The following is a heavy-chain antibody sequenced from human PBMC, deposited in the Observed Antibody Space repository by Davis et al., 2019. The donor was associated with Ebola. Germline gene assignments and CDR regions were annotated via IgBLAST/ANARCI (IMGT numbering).Heavy chain of an antibody. Sequence: MPSETLSLTCAVYGGSFSGYYWSWIRQPPGKGLEWIGEINHSGSTNYNPSLKSRVTISLDTSKNQFSLKLSSVTAADTAVYYCARVLQQVVRLDPWGQGTLVTVSS. J-gene: IGHJ5*02. CDR2: INHSGST. CDR1: GGSFSGYY. D-gene: IGHD6-6*01. CDR3: ARVLQQVVRLDP. V-gene: IGHV4-34*01.